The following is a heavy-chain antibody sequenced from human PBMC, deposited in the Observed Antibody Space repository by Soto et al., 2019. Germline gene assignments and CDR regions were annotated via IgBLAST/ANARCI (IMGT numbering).Heavy chain of an antibody. Sequence: GGSLRLSCAASGFTFRSYARSWVRQAPGKGLEWVSAISGSGGSTYYADSVKGRFTISRDNSKNTLYLQMNSLRAEDTAVYYCAKVVVVVAATFDYWGQGTLVTVSS. J-gene: IGHJ4*02. V-gene: IGHV3-23*01. CDR3: AKVVVVVAATFDY. CDR1: GFTFRSYA. CDR2: ISGSGGST. D-gene: IGHD2-15*01.